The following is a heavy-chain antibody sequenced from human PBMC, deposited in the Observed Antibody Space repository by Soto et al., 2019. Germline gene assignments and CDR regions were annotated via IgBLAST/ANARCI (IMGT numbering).Heavy chain of an antibody. CDR3: ATERSRTGNLIAAAGLFDY. CDR2: FDPEDGET. Sequence: ASVKVSCKVSGYTLTELSMHWVRQAPGKGLEWMGGFDPEDGETIYAQKFQGRVTMTEDTSTDTAYMELSSLRSEDTAVYYCATERSRTGNLIAAAGLFDYWGQGTLVTVSS. V-gene: IGHV1-24*01. D-gene: IGHD6-13*01. J-gene: IGHJ4*02. CDR1: GYTLTELS.